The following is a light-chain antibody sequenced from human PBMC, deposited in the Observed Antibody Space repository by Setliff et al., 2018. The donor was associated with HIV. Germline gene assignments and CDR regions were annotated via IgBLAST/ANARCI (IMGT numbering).Light chain of an antibody. Sequence: QSALTQPASVSWSPGQSITISCTGTSSDVRGYKYVYWYQQHPGKAPKPMIYEVSNRPSGISNPFSGSKSGNTASLTISGLQAEDEADEYCSSYRSGNTLVFGTGTKVTVL. CDR1: SSDVRGYKY. CDR3: SSYRSGNTLV. CDR2: EVS. J-gene: IGLJ1*01. V-gene: IGLV2-14*01.